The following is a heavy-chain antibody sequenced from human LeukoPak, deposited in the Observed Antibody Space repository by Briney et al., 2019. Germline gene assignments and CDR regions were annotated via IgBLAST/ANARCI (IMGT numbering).Heavy chain of an antibody. V-gene: IGHV3-48*03. CDR1: GFTFSSYE. Sequence: GGSLRLSCAASGFTFSSYEMNWVRQAPGKGLEWVSYISSSGSTIYYADSVKGRFTISRDNSKNTLYLQMNSLRAEDTAVYYCAKDRLGATLGLGYSSSWYFDYWGQGTLVTVSS. CDR3: AKDRLGATLGLGYSSSWYFDY. CDR2: ISSSGSTI. D-gene: IGHD6-13*01. J-gene: IGHJ4*02.